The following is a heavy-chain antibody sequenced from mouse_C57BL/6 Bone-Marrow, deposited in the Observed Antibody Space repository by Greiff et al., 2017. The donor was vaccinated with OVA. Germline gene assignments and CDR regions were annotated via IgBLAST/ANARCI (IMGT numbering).Heavy chain of an antibody. CDR2: IHPNSGST. J-gene: IGHJ2*01. Sequence: QVQLQQPGAELVKPGASVKLSCKASGYTFTSYWMLWVKQRPGQGLEWIGMIHPNSGSTNYNEKFKSKATLTVDKSSSTAYMQLSSLTSEDSAVYYCAGEFITTVVADYWGQGTTLTVSS. D-gene: IGHD1-1*01. CDR3: AGEFITTVVADY. V-gene: IGHV1-64*01. CDR1: GYTFTSYW.